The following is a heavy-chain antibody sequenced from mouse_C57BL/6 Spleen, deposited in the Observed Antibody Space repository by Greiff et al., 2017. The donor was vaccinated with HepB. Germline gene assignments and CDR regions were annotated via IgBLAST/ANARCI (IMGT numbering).Heavy chain of an antibody. V-gene: IGHV1-39*01. J-gene: IGHJ1*03. CDR1: GYSFTDYN. CDR2: INPNYGTT. CDR3: ARRGFYYGSRDWYFDV. Sequence: EVQLQQSGPELVKPGASVKISCKASGYSFTDYNMNWVKQSNGKSLEWIGVINPNYGTTSYNQKFKGKATLTVDQSSSTAYMQLNSLPSEDSAVYYCARRGFYYGSRDWYFDVWGTGTTVTVSS. D-gene: IGHD1-1*01.